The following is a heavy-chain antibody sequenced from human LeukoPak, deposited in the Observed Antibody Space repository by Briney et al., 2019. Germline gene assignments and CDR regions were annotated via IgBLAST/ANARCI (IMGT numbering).Heavy chain of an antibody. V-gene: IGHV3-7*01. J-gene: IGHJ4*02. CDR2: IKGDGSDK. D-gene: IGHD3-16*01. Sequence: GGSLRLSCAASGFTFSCSWMIWLPQATGKGLEWLANIKGDGSDKNYVDSVKGRFTISRDHAKNYLFLQMSSLRGEDTALYYCATEHWGPNSWGQETLVTVSS. CDR1: GFTFSCSW. CDR3: ATEHWGPNS.